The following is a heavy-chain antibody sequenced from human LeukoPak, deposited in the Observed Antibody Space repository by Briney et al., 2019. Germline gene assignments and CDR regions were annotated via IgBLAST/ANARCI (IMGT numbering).Heavy chain of an antibody. CDR1: GYTLTELS. CDR2: FDPEDGET. D-gene: IGHD3-3*01. Sequence: AASVKVSCKVSGYTLTELSMHWVRQAPGKGLEWRGGFDPEDGETIYAQKFQGRVTMTEDTSTDTAYVELSSLRSEDTAVYYCATVSRFLEWLDAFDIWGQGTMVTVSS. CDR3: ATVSRFLEWLDAFDI. V-gene: IGHV1-24*01. J-gene: IGHJ3*02.